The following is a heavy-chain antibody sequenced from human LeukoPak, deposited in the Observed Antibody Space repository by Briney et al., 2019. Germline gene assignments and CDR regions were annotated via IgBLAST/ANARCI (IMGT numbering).Heavy chain of an antibody. D-gene: IGHD3-10*01. V-gene: IGHV4-4*07. CDR3: ARVALWFGELTHYFDY. Sequence: PSETLSLTCTVSGGSISSYYWSWSRQPAGKGLEWMARIYTSGSTNYNPSLKSRDTMSVDTSKNQFSLKLSSVTAADTAVYYCARVALWFGELTHYFDYWGQGTLVTVSS. CDR1: GGSISSYY. J-gene: IGHJ4*02. CDR2: IYTSGST.